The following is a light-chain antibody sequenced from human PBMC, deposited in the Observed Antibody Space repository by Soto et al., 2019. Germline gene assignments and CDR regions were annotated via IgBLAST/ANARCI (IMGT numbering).Light chain of an antibody. Sequence: EIVLTPSPGTLSLSPVERATLSCRASQSVSNNYLAWYQQKPGQAPRLLIYGASNRATGIPDRFSGSGSGTDFTLTISRLEPEDFAVFYCQQYGSSITFGQGTDWRL. CDR3: QQYGSSIT. J-gene: IGKJ5*01. CDR1: QSVSNNY. CDR2: GAS. V-gene: IGKV3-20*01.